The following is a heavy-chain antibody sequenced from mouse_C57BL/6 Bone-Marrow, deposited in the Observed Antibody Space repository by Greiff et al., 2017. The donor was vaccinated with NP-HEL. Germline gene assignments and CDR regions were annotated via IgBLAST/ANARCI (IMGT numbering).Heavy chain of an antibody. CDR2: IYPGSGST. J-gene: IGHJ4*01. D-gene: IGHD1-1*01. V-gene: IGHV1-55*01. Sequence: QVQLQQPGAELVKPGASVKMSCKASGYTFTSYWITWVMQRPGQGLECIGDIYPGSGSTNYNEKFKSKATLTVDTSSSTAYMQLSSLTSEDSAIYYCARIYYYGSSSYYAMDYWGQGTSVTVSS. CDR1: GYTFTSYW. CDR3: ARIYYYGSSSYYAMDY.